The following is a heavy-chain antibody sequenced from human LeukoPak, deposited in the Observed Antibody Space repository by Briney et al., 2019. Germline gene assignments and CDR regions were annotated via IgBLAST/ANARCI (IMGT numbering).Heavy chain of an antibody. CDR3: AKGLYYDYVWDYYYYYYGMDV. D-gene: IGHD3-16*01. J-gene: IGHJ6*02. CDR2: ISGSGGST. CDR1: GFTFSSYA. Sequence: AGGTLRLSCAASGFTFSSYARRWVPQAPGKGLEWVSAISGSGGSTYYADSVKGRFTISRAKSKNTLYLQINSLSDEDRAVYYCAKGLYYDYVWDYYYYYYGMDVWGQGTTVTVSS. V-gene: IGHV3-23*01.